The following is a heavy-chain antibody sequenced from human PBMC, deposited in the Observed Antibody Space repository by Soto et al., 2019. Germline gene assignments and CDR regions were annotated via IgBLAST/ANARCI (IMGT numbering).Heavy chain of an antibody. CDR2: ISASGGST. CDR3: AKEGGSGYYYMDV. CDR1: VLTFSSYA. D-gene: IGHD2-15*01. J-gene: IGHJ6*03. Sequence: GGSLRLSCAASVLTFSSYAVNWVRQAPGKGLEWVSVISASGGSTNYADSVKGRFTTSRDNSMNTLYLQMNSLRAEDTAVYYCAKEGGSGYYYMDVWGKGTTVTVSS. V-gene: IGHV3-23*01.